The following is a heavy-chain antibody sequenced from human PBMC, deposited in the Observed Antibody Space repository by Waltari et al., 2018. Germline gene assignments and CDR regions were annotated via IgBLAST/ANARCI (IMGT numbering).Heavy chain of an antibody. CDR2: IKEDGTEK. Sequence: EVQLVESGGRLVQPGGSLIPSCVTSGFTFSRNWLHWVRQAPGKWLEWVANIKEDGTEKYYVDSVKGRFTSSRDIAENSLYLQMDSLRAEDTAVYYCVRNLKTTLWDWGQGTLVTVSS. V-gene: IGHV3-7*01. J-gene: IGHJ4*02. D-gene: IGHD1-1*01. CDR3: VRNLKTTLWD. CDR1: GFTFSRNW.